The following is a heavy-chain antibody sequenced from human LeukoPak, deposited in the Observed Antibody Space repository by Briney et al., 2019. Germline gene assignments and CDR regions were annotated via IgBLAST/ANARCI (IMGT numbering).Heavy chain of an antibody. V-gene: IGHV3-53*01. CDR3: ARDHCSSTSCYGDNWFDP. D-gene: IGHD2-2*01. CDR1: GFTVGNNY. CDR2: IYGGGST. J-gene: IGHJ5*02. Sequence: PGGSLRLSCAASGFTVGNNYMSWVRQAPGKGLEWVSVIYGGGSTYYADPVKGRFTISRDNSKNALFLQMNSLRAEDTAVYYCARDHCSSTSCYGDNWFDPWGQGTLVTVSS.